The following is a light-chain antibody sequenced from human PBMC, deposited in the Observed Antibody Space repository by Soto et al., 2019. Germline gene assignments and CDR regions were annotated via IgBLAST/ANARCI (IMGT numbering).Light chain of an antibody. Sequence: EIVLTQSPGTLSLSPGERATLSCRASQSVSSSYLAWYQQKPGQAPRLLIYGASSRATGIPDRYSGSGSGTDSTLTISRLEPEDLAVFHCQQYHSPPPFTFGQGTKLEIK. CDR3: QQYHSPPPFT. J-gene: IGKJ2*01. CDR1: QSVSSSY. V-gene: IGKV3-20*01. CDR2: GAS.